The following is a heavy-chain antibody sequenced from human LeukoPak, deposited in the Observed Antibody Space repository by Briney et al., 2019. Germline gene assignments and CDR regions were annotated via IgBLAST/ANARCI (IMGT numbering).Heavy chain of an antibody. CDR1: GYTFTSYA. D-gene: IGHD1-26*01. J-gene: IGHJ4*02. CDR3: ARAREGELVSFDY. Sequence: ASVKVSCKASGYTFTSYAMHWVRQAPGQRLEWMGWINAGNGNTKYSQKFQGRVTITRDTSASTAYMELSSLTSADTAVYYCARAREGELVSFDYWGQGTQVTVSS. V-gene: IGHV1-3*01. CDR2: INAGNGNT.